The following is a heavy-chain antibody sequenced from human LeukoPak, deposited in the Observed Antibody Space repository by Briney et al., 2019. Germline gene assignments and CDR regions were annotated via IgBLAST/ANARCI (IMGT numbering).Heavy chain of an antibody. V-gene: IGHV4-59*01. CDR3: ARGPTRYYFDY. D-gene: IGHD1-1*01. Sequence: SETLSLTCTVSGGSISSYYWSWIRQSPGKGLQWIGDIFYSGSTNYNPSLKSRVTISVDTSKNQFSLNLTSVTAADTALYYCARGPTRYYFDYWGQGTLVTVSS. J-gene: IGHJ4*02. CDR2: IFYSGST. CDR1: GGSISSYY.